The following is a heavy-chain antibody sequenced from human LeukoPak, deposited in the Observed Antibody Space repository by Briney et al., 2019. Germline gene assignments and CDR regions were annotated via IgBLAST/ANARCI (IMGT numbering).Heavy chain of an antibody. CDR3: AKINYHSPYYFDY. CDR1: GFTFSSYA. CDR2: ISGSGGST. D-gene: IGHD4-11*01. Sequence: GGSLRLSCAASGFTFSSYAMSWVSQAPGKGLEWVSAISGSGGSTYYADSVKGRFTISRDNSKYTLYLQMNRLRAQTRAVYYCAKINYHSPYYFDYWGQGTLVTVSS. J-gene: IGHJ4*02. V-gene: IGHV3-23*01.